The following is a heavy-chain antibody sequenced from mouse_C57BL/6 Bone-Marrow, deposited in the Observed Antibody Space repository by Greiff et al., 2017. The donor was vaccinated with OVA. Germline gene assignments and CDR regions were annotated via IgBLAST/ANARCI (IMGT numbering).Heavy chain of an antibody. Sequence: QVQLQQPGAELVMPGASVKLSCKASGYTFTSYWMHWVKQRPGQGLEWIGEIDPSDSYTNYNQKFKGKSTLTVDKSSSTAYMQRSSLTSEDSAVYYCARRLWPYWYVDVWGTGTTVTVSS. D-gene: IGHD3-2*02. J-gene: IGHJ1*03. CDR3: ARRLWPYWYVDV. CDR2: IDPSDSYT. CDR1: GYTFTSYW. V-gene: IGHV1-69*01.